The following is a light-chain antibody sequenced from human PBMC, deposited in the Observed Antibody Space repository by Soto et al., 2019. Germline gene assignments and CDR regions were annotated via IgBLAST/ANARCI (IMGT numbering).Light chain of an antibody. J-gene: IGKJ1*01. V-gene: IGKV1-5*01. CDR1: QSISSW. Sequence: DIQMTQSPSTLSASVGDRVTITCRASQSISSWLAWYQQKPGKAPKFLIYDASSLESGVPSRFSGSGSGTDFTLTFSSLQPDDFATYYCQQYNSYSQTFGQGTKVDIK. CDR2: DAS. CDR3: QQYNSYSQT.